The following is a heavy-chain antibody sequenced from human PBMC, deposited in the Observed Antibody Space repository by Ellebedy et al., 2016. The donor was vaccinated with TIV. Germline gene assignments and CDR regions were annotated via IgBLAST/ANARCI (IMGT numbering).Heavy chain of an antibody. CDR3: ARSGGIMGYGDINYDY. J-gene: IGHJ4*02. Sequence: GESLKISCAASGFTFSSYGMHWVRQAPGKGLEWVAVIWYDGSNKYYADSVKGRFTISRDNSKNTLYLQMNSLRAEDTAVYYCARSGGIMGYGDINYDYWGQGTLVTVSS. CDR1: GFTFSSYG. V-gene: IGHV3-33*01. D-gene: IGHD4/OR15-4a*01. CDR2: IWYDGSNK.